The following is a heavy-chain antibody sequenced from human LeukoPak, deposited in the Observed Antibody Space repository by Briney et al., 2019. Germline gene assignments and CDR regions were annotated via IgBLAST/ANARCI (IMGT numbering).Heavy chain of an antibody. CDR3: TMIEWERWRG. V-gene: IGHV3-7*01. Sequence: GGSLRLSYAASGFTFSNYWMNWVRQAPGKGLEWVANIKQDGSEKYYVDSVEGRFTVSRDNTKNSLYLQMNSLRAEDTAVYYCTMIEWERWRGWGQGTLVTVSS. CDR2: IKQDGSEK. CDR1: GFTFSNYW. J-gene: IGHJ4*02. D-gene: IGHD1-26*01.